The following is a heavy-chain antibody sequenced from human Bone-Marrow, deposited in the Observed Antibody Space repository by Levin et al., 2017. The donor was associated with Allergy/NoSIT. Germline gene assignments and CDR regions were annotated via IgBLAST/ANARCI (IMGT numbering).Heavy chain of an antibody. CDR2: INWNGGST. D-gene: IGHD4-17*01. V-gene: IGHV3-20*01. J-gene: IGHJ4*02. CDR3: ARGGYGDYDFDY. CDR1: GFTFDDYG. Sequence: GESLKISCAASGFTFDDYGMSWVRQAPGKGLEWVSGINWNGGSTGYADSVKGRFTISRDNAKNSLYLQMNSLRAEDTALYHCARGGYGDYDFDYWGQGTLVTVSS.